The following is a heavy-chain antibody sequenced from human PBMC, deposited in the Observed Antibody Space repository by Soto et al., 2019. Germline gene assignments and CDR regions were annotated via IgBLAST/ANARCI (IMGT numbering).Heavy chain of an antibody. J-gene: IGHJ4*02. V-gene: IGHV1-46*01. D-gene: IGHD5-12*01. CDR1: GYTFTSYY. CDR3: AREALRWLQYAGFDY. Sequence: ASVKVSCKASGYTFTSYYMHRVRQAPGQGLEWMGIINPSGGSTSYAQKFQGRVTMTRDTSTSTVYMELSSLRSEDTAVYYCAREALRWLQYAGFDYWGQGTLVTVSS. CDR2: INPSGGST.